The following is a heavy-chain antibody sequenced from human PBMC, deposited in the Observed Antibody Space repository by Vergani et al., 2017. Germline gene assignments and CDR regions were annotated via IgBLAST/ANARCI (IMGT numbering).Heavy chain of an antibody. J-gene: IGHJ4*02. CDR3: AKMDSSGYWEDY. D-gene: IGHD3-22*01. V-gene: IGHV3-33*06. CDR1: GFTFSSYG. Sequence: QVQLVESGGGVVQPGRSLRLSCAASGFTFSSYGMHWVRQAPGKGLEWVAVIWYDGSNKYYADSVKGRFTISRDNSKNTLYLQMNSLRAEDTAVYYCAKMDSSGYWEDYWGQGTLVTVSS. CDR2: IWYDGSNK.